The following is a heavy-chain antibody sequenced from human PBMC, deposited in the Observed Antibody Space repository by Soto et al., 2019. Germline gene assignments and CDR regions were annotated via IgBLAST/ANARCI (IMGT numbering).Heavy chain of an antibody. CDR2: IIPIFSSR. J-gene: IGHJ6*02. CDR3: ARGGTYLGV. D-gene: IGHD3-16*02. V-gene: IGHV1-69*01. Sequence: QVQLVQSGAEVKKPGSSVKVSCKTSRDTFNKYAFNWVRQAPGQGLEWMGWIIPIFSSRNYAEKFQGRVTISAEDSTSTASMELRSLRVEDTAVYYWARGGTYLGVWGQGTTVTVSS. CDR1: RDTFNKYA.